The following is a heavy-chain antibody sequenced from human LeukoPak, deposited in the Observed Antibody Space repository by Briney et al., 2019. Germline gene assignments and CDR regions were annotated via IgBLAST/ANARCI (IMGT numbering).Heavy chain of an antibody. J-gene: IGHJ4*02. V-gene: IGHV3-7*01. CDR1: GFTFSNYW. Sequence: GGSLRLSCAASGFTFSNYWMNWVRQAPGKGMEWVAIIEKDGSEVLYVDSVKGRFTISRDNAKNSLYLQMNSLRAEDTAVYYCAAGAGWLIDWWGQGTLVTVS. CDR2: IEKDGSEV. D-gene: IGHD6-19*01. CDR3: AAGAGWLIDW.